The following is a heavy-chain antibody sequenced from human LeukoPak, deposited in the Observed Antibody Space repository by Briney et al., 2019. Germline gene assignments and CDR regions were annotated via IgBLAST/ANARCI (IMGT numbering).Heavy chain of an antibody. CDR1: GFTFDDYA. CDR2: ISWNSGSI. CDR3: ARLSEGFYYYDSSGYSFDY. V-gene: IGHV3-9*01. Sequence: PGGSLRLSCPASGFTFDDYAMHWVRQAPGKGLEWVSGISWNSGSIGYADSVKGRFTISRDNAKNSLYLQMNSLRAEDTAVYYCARLSEGFYYYDSSGYSFDYWGQGTLVTVSS. J-gene: IGHJ4*02. D-gene: IGHD3-22*01.